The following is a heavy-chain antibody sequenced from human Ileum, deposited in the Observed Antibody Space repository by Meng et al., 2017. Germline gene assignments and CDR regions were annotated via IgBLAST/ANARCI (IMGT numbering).Heavy chain of an antibody. V-gene: IGHV4-30-4*01. Sequence: QVQLQESGPGLLKSSQTLSLTCTVSGGSISIGDYYWSWVRQPPGKGLEWIGYIEERGRKEDKRGVKSRAIMSVDTSKNHFSLKLSSVTAADTAVYYCARERGGSYYLGYWGQG. J-gene: IGHJ4*02. CDR2: IEERGRK. CDR1: GGSISIGDYY. D-gene: IGHD1-26*01. CDR3: ARERGGSYYLGY.